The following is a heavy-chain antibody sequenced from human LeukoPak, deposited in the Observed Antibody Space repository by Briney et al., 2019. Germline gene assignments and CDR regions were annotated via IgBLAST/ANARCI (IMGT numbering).Heavy chain of an antibody. CDR3: AREPPGY. CDR1: GGSVTSGNYY. Sequence: SETLSLTCTVSGGSVTSGNYYWNWIRQPAGKGLEWIGRIYTNGGASYNPSLKSRVTISINASKNQFSLKLSSVTAADTAVYYCAREPPGYWGQGILVTVSS. CDR2: IYTNGGA. V-gene: IGHV4-61*02. J-gene: IGHJ4*02.